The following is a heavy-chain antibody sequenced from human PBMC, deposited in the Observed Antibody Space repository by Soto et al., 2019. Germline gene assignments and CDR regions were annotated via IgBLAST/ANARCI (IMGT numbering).Heavy chain of an antibody. V-gene: IGHV3-33*01. CDR2: IWYDGSNQ. J-gene: IGHJ4*02. D-gene: IGHD2-2*01. CDR3: ARDWYQAHSSTDWYVDC. Sequence: QVQLVESGGGVVQPGRSLRLSCAASGFTFISYGMHWVRQAPGKGLEWVAVIWYDGSNQNYADSVKGRFTISRDNSKNTLYLQMNGLRAEDTAVYYCARDWYQAHSSTDWYVDCWGQGTLVTVSP. CDR1: GFTFISYG.